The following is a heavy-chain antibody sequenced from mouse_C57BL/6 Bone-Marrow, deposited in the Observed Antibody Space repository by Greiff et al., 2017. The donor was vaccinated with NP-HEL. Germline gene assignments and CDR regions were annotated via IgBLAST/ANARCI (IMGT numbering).Heavy chain of an antibody. Sequence: QVQLQQSGPGLVQPSQSLSITCTVSGFSLTSYGVHWVRQSPGKGLEWLGVIWRGGSTDYNAAFMSRLSITKDNSTNQVFFKMNSLQADDTAIYYCAKEPTVVAPYAMDYWGQGTSVTVSS. D-gene: IGHD1-1*01. CDR2: IWRGGST. V-gene: IGHV2-5*01. J-gene: IGHJ4*01. CDR1: GFSLTSYG. CDR3: AKEPTVVAPYAMDY.